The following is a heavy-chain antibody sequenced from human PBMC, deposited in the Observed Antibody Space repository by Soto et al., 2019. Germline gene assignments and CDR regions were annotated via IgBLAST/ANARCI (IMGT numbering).Heavy chain of an antibody. Sequence: QVQLQQSGPGLVQPSQTLSLTCAISGDSASSNSVAWYWIRQSPSRGLEWLGRTYYRSRWYDDYAVSVKSGIRISPDTSKNQYSLQLTSVTPGDTAVYYCARGGFYMTVADFDCWGQGTLVTVSS. D-gene: IGHD6-19*01. J-gene: IGHJ4*02. V-gene: IGHV6-1*01. CDR2: TYYRSRWYD. CDR3: ARGGFYMTVADFDC. CDR1: GDSASSNSVA.